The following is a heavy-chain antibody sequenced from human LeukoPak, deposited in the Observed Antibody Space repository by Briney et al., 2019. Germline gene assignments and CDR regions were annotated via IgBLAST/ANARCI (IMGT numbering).Heavy chain of an antibody. V-gene: IGHV1-69*13. CDR3: ASSSDFWSGYDDY. CDR2: IIPIFGTA. D-gene: IGHD3-3*01. J-gene: IGHJ4*02. CDR1: GYTFTGYY. Sequence: ASVKVSCKASGYTFTGYYMHWVRQAPGQGLEWMGGIIPIFGTANYAQKFQGRVTITADESTSTAYMELSSLRSEDTAVYYCASSSDFWSGYDDYWGQGTLVTVSS.